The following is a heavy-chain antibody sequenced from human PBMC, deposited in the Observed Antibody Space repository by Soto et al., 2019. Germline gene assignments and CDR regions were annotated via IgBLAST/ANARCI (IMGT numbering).Heavy chain of an antibody. J-gene: IGHJ4*02. CDR1: GFTSSTYA. CDR3: AGEENWAYFDS. Sequence: QVQLVESGGGVVQPGRSLRLSCAASGFTSSTYAMHWVRQAPGKGLEWVALISYDGSNKNYADSVKGRFTISRDTSKSTLYLQLNSLRPEETAVSYCAGEENWAYFDSWGQGTLVTVSS. CDR2: ISYDGSNK. D-gene: IGHD7-27*01. V-gene: IGHV3-30*04.